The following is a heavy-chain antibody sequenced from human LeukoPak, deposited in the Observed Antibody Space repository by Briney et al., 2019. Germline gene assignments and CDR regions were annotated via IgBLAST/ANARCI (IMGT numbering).Heavy chain of an antibody. V-gene: IGHV1-69*02. CDR1: GGTFSSYT. CDR2: IIPILGIA. CDR3: ASYGSSGYYNSLFFDY. D-gene: IGHD3-22*01. Sequence: SVKVSCKASGGTFSSYTISWVRQAPGQGLEWMGRIIPILGIANYAQKFQGRVTITADKSTSTAYMELSSLRSEDTAVYYCASYGSSGYYNSLFFDYWGQGTLVTVSS. J-gene: IGHJ4*02.